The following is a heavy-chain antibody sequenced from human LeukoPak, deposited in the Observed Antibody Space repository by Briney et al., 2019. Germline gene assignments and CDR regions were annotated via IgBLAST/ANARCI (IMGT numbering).Heavy chain of an antibody. CDR3: ARGGYYYGSGSYLYYFDY. Sequence: SETLSLTCVVYGGSFSGYYWSWIRQPPGKGLEWIGEINHSGSTNYNPSLKSRVTISVDTSKNQFSLKLSSVTAADTAVYYCARGGYYYGSGSYLYYFDYWGQGTLVTVSS. J-gene: IGHJ4*02. CDR2: INHSGST. CDR1: GGSFSGYY. D-gene: IGHD3-10*01. V-gene: IGHV4-34*01.